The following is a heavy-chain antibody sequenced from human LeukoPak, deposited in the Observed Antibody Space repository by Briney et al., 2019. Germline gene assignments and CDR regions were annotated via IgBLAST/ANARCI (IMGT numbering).Heavy chain of an antibody. Sequence: PGGSLRLSCAASGFTFSSYSMNWVRQAPGKGLEWVSSISSSSSYIYYADSVKGRFTISRDNAKNSLYLQMNSLRAEDTAVYYCARNPGLWFGELLDHWYFDLWGRGTLVTVSS. CDR2: ISSSSSYI. CDR1: GFTFSSYS. CDR3: ARNPGLWFGELLDHWYFDL. J-gene: IGHJ2*01. V-gene: IGHV3-21*01. D-gene: IGHD3-10*01.